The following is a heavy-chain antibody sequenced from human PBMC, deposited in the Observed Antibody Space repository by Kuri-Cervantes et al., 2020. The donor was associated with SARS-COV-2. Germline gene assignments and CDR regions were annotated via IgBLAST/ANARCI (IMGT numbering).Heavy chain of an antibody. CDR2: IRYDGSNK. J-gene: IGHJ4*02. V-gene: IGHV3-30*02. CDR3: AREGVLRFSSSDY. Sequence: GESLKISCAASGFTFSSYGMHWVRQAPGKGLEWVAFIRYDGSNKYYADSVKGRFTISRDNSKNTLYLQMNSPRAEDTAVYYCAREGVLRFSSSDYWGQGTLVTVSS. D-gene: IGHD3-3*01. CDR1: GFTFSSYG.